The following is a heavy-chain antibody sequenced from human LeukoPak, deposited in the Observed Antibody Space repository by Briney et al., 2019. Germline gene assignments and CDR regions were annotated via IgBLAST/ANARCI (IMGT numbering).Heavy chain of an antibody. CDR2: INPNSGGT. CDR3: ATYCSSTSCYIWGYYFDY. J-gene: IGHJ4*02. Sequence: ASVKVSCKASGYTFTGYYMHWVRQAPGQGLEWMGWINPNSGGTNYAQKFQGRVTMTRDTSISTAYMELSRLRSDDTAVYYCATYCSSTSCYIWGYYFDYWGQGTLVTVSS. CDR1: GYTFTGYY. D-gene: IGHD2-2*01. V-gene: IGHV1-2*02.